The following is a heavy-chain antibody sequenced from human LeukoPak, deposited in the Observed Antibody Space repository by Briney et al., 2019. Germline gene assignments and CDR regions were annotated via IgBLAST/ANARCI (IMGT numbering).Heavy chain of an antibody. J-gene: IGHJ4*02. CDR2: TYYRSKWYN. D-gene: IGHD5-18*01. CDR3: ARTAMRVVDS. Sequence: SQTLSLTCAISGVSVSSKNAAWNWIRQSPSRGLEWLGRTYYRSKWYNEYAVSVKSRVTINPDTSKNQFSLQLNSMTPEDTTVYYCARTAMRVVDSWGQGTLVTVSS. CDR1: GVSVSSKNAA. V-gene: IGHV6-1*01.